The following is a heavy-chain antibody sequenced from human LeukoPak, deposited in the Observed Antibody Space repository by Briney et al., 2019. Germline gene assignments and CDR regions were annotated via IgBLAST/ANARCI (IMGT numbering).Heavy chain of an antibody. CDR2: IWYDGSNK. Sequence: GGSPRLSCAASGFTFSSYGMHWVRQAPGKGLEWVAVIWYDGSNKYYADSVKGRFTISRDNSKNTLYLQMNSLRAEDTAVYYCARGGAVAGLDYWGQGTLVTVSS. J-gene: IGHJ4*02. D-gene: IGHD6-19*01. CDR1: GFTFSSYG. CDR3: ARGGAVAGLDY. V-gene: IGHV3-33*01.